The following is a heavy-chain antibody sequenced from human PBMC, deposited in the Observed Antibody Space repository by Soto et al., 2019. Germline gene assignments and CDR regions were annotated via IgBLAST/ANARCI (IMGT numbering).Heavy chain of an antibody. D-gene: IGHD3-10*01. CDR3: TTGFPGRDY. J-gene: IGHJ4*02. V-gene: IGHV3-15*01. CDR1: GFTFTNAL. Sequence: EVQLVESGGGLVKPGGSLRLSCVDSGFTFTNALMTWVRQAPGKGLEWVGRVKSKTDGGTTDYGAPVKGRFTISRDDLERTLYLQMSSLKIEDTAVYYCTTGFPGRDYWGQGTLVTVSS. CDR2: VKSKTDGGTT.